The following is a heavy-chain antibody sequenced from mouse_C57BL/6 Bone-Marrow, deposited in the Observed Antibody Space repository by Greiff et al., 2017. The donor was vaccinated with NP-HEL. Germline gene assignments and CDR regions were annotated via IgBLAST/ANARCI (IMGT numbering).Heavy chain of an antibody. CDR2: INPSTGGT. V-gene: IGHV1-42*01. J-gene: IGHJ2*01. CDR1: GYSFTGYY. Sequence: EVQRVESGPELVKPGASVKISCKASGYSFTGYYMNWVKQSPEKSLEWIGEINPSTGGTTYNQKFKAKATLTVDKSSSTAYMQLKSLTSEDSAVYYCARFHYYGSSDYWGQGTTLTVSS. CDR3: ARFHYYGSSDY. D-gene: IGHD1-1*01.